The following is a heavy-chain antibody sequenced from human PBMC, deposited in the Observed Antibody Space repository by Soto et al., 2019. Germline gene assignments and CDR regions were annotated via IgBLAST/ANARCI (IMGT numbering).Heavy chain of an antibody. V-gene: IGHV3-30*18. J-gene: IGHJ4*02. CDR2: ISYDGSNK. D-gene: IGHD5-12*01. CDR1: GFTFSSYG. CDR3: AKLVEMATTAPLDY. Sequence: PGGSLRLSCAASGFTFSSYGMHWVRQAPGKGLEWVAVISYDGSNKYYADSVKGRFTISRDNSKSTLYLQMNSLRAEDTAVYYCAKLVEMATTAPLDYWGQGTLVTVSS.